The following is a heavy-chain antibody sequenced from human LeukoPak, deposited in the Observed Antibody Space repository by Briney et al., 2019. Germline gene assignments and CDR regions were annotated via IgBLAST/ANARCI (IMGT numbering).Heavy chain of an antibody. V-gene: IGHV3-7*04. J-gene: IGHJ5*02. CDR1: GFTFSSFW. CDR3: ARVVTWFDP. CDR2: IKEDGSIV. Sequence: GSLRLSCAASGFTFSSFWMSWVHQAPGKGLEWVAHIKEDGSIVSYVDSVKGRFTISRDNAKNSVCLQMNSLRVEDTAVYFCARVVTWFDPWGQGTLVTVSS.